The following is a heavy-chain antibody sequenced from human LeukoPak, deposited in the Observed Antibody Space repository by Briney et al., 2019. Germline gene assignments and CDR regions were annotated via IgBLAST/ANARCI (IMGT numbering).Heavy chain of an antibody. J-gene: IGHJ5*02. CDR1: GGSLSSGGYY. D-gene: IGHD2-2*01. V-gene: IGHV4-31*03. Sequence: SQTLSLTCTVSGGSLSSGGYYWRWLRQHPGKGLEWLGYIYYSGSTYYNPSLKSRVTISVDTSKNQFSLKLSSVTAADTAVYYCARGQDCSSTSCYAKDDWFDPWGQGTLVTVSS. CDR3: ARGQDCSSTSCYAKDDWFDP. CDR2: IYYSGST.